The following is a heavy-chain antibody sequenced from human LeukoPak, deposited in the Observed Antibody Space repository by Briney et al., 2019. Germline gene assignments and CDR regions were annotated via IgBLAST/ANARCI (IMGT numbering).Heavy chain of an antibody. CDR1: GGSFSGYY. CDR3: AVGFGELLFDY. V-gene: IGHV4-34*01. Sequence: PSETLSLTCTVYGGSFSGYYWSWIRQPPGKGLEWIGEINHSGSTNYNPSLKSRVTISVDTSKNQFSLKLSSVTAADTAVYYCAVGFGELLFDYWGQGTLVTVSS. J-gene: IGHJ4*02. CDR2: INHSGST. D-gene: IGHD3-10*01.